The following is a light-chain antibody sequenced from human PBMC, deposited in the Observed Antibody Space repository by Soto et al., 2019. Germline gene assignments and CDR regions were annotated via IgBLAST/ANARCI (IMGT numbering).Light chain of an antibody. CDR3: QQLHDYPIT. CDR1: QTISSW. V-gene: IGKV1-5*03. CDR2: KAS. Sequence: DIQMTQSPSTLSGSVGDRVTVTCRASQTISSWLAWYQRKPGKAPKLLIYKASTLKSGVPSRFSGSGSGTEFTLTISSLQPEDFATYYCQQLHDYPITFGQGTRLEI. J-gene: IGKJ5*01.